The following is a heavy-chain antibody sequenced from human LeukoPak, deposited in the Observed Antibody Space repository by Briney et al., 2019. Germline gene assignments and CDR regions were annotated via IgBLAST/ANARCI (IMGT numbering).Heavy chain of an antibody. Sequence: PGGSLRLSCAASGFTFSNAWMSWVRQAPGKGLEWVGRIKSKTDGGTTDYAAPMKGRFTISRDDSKNTLYLQMNSLRAEDTAVYYCAKVEQWLVNLRFGDWGQGTLVTVSS. CDR1: GFTFSNAW. CDR2: IKSKTDGGTT. CDR3: AKVEQWLVNLRFGD. V-gene: IGHV3-15*01. D-gene: IGHD6-19*01. J-gene: IGHJ4*02.